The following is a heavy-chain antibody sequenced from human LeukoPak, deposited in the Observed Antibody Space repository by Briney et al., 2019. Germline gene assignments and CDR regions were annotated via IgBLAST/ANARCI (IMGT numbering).Heavy chain of an antibody. CDR2: ISSYNGNT. J-gene: IGHJ5*02. Sequence: GASVKVSCKASGYTFTSYGISWVRQTPGQGLEWMGWISSYNGNTNYAQKLQGRVTMTTDTSTSAAYMELRSLRSDDTAVFYCARGVHVRKYDSNENCFDPWGQGTLVTVSS. CDR3: ARGVHVRKYDSNENCFDP. D-gene: IGHD3-22*01. V-gene: IGHV1-18*01. CDR1: GYTFTSYG.